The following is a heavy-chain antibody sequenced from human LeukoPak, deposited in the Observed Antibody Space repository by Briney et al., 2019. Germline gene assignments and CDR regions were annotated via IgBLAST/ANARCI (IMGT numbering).Heavy chain of an antibody. J-gene: IGHJ4*02. CDR1: GYTFTAYY. CDR3: AGGITGGDF. V-gene: IGHV1-2*02. D-gene: IGHD1-14*01. CDR2: INPNGGGT. Sequence: ASVKVSCKASGYTFTAYYIHWVRQAPGQGLEWMGWINPNGGGTNYAQEFQGRVTMTRDRSISTAYMELSRLRADDTALYYCAGGITGGDFWGQGTLVTVSS.